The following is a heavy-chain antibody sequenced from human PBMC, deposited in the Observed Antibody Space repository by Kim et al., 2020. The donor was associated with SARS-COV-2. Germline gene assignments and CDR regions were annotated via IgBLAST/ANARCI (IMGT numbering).Heavy chain of an antibody. D-gene: IGHD4-17*01. CDR3: ARYLTPYGDYGFGLFRVSYYSYGMDV. J-gene: IGHJ6*02. CDR2: ISAYNGNT. V-gene: IGHV1-18*01. Sequence: ASVKVSCKASGYTFTSYGISWVRQAPGQGLEWMGWISAYNGNTNYAQKLQGRVTMTTDTSTSTAYMELRSLRSDDTAVYYCARYLTPYGDYGFGLFRVSYYSYGMDVWGQGTTVTVSS. CDR1: GYTFTSYG.